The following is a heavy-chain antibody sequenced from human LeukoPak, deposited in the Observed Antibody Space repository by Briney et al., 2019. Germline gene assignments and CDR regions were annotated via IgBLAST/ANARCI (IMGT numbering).Heavy chain of an antibody. D-gene: IGHD2-2*01. CDR3: ARLLVPAAMREGYSSS. CDR1: GYTFTGYY. Sequence: ASVKVSCKASGYTFTGYYMHWVRQAPGQGLEWMERINPNSGGTNYAQKFQGRVTMTRDTSISTAYMELSRLRSDDTAVYYCARLLVPAAMREGYSSSWGQGTLVTVSS. J-gene: IGHJ4*02. CDR2: INPNSGGT. V-gene: IGHV1-2*06.